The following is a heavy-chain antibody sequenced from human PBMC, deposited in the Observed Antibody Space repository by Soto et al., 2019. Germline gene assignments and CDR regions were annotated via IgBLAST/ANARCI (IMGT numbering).Heavy chain of an antibody. Sequence: RGESLKISCKGSGYSFTSYWISWVRQMPGKGLEWMGRIDPSDSYTNYSPSFQGHVTISADKSISTAYLQWSSLKASDTAMYYCARLGGYSGYDHYYYGMDVWGQGTTVTVSS. CDR2: IDPSDSYT. J-gene: IGHJ6*02. D-gene: IGHD5-12*01. CDR3: ARLGGYSGYDHYYYGMDV. CDR1: GYSFTSYW. V-gene: IGHV5-10-1*01.